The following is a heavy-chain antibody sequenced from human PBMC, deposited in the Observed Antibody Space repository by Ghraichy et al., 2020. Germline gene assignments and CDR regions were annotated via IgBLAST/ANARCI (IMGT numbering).Heavy chain of an antibody. V-gene: IGHV3-30-3*01. D-gene: IGHD4-17*01. CDR1: GFTFSSYA. CDR2: ISYDGSNK. J-gene: IGHJ6*03. CDR3: ARTLDDYGPYYYYYMDV. Sequence: LSLTCAASGFTFSSYAMHWVRQAPGKGLEWVAVISYDGSNKYYADSVKGRFTISRDNSKNTLYLQMNSLRAEDTAVYYCARTLDDYGPYYYYYMDVWGKGTTVTVSS.